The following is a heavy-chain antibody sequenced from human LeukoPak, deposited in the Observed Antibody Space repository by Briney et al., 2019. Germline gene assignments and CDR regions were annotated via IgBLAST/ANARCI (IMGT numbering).Heavy chain of an antibody. V-gene: IGHV4-59*08. CDR1: LGTTSVDN. D-gene: IGHD3-10*01. CDR3: ARQRRELGLSGVGWFDH. Sequence: PLETLCLTRTLSLGTTSVDNWSSGSDPPRERVWRSSYVHYNGSTSYNPTLKSRVTISIDTSKNQFSLKVTSVTAAATAVYYCARQRRELGLSGVGWFDHWGQGTLVIVSS. CDR2: VHYNGST. J-gene: IGHJ5*02.